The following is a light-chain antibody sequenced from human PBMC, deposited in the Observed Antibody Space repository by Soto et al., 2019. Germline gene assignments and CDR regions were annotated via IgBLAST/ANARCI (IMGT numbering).Light chain of an antibody. V-gene: IGLV1-40*01. CDR3: GTWDSSLSAGGV. Sequence: QSVLTQPPSVSGAPGQRVTISCTGSSSNIGAGYDVHWYQQLPGTAPKLLIYGNNNRPSGVPDRFSGSKSGTSAALGITGLQTGDEADYYCGTWDSSLSAGGVFGTGTKVTVL. CDR2: GNN. J-gene: IGLJ1*01. CDR1: SSNIGAGYD.